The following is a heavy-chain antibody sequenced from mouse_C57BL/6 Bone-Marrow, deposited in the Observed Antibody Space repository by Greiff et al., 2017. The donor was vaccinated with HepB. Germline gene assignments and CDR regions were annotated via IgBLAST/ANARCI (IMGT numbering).Heavy chain of an antibody. V-gene: IGHV5-17*01. D-gene: IGHD1-1*01. CDR2: ISSGSSTI. CDR3: ARGGVLRYRGD. Sequence: EVKLLESGGGLVKPGGSLKLSCAASGFTFSDSVLHWVRQAPEKGLVWVAYISSGSSTIYYSDTVKGRFTIYRDNGKDTLFRQMTSLRSADTAMYYCARGGVLRYRGDWGKGALVTVAA. J-gene: IGHJ3*01. CDR1: GFTFSDSV.